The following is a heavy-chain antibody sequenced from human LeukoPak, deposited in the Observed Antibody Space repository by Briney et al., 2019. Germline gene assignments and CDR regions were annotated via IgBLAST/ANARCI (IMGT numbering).Heavy chain of an antibody. Sequence: SETLSLTCTVSGGSISSYYWSWIRQPPGKGLEWIGHIYDSGSTNYNPSLKSRVTMSVDTSKNQFSLKMSSVTAADTAIYYCAREWKNWFDPWGQGTLVTVSS. CDR2: IYDSGST. V-gene: IGHV4-59*12. D-gene: IGHD1-1*01. CDR3: AREWKNWFDP. CDR1: GGSISSYY. J-gene: IGHJ5*02.